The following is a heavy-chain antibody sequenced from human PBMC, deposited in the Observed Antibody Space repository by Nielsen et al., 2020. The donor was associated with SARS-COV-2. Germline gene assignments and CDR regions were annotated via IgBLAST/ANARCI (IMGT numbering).Heavy chain of an antibody. CDR2: IYYSGRT. V-gene: IGHV4-59*01. J-gene: IGHJ2*01. CDR3: ARSLLTTVVTPHWYFDL. D-gene: IGHD4-23*01. Sequence: SETLSLTCTVSGGSISSYYWSWIRQPPGKGLEWIGYIYYSGRTNYNPSLKSRVTISVDTSKNQFSLKLSSVTAADTAVYYCARSLLTTVVTPHWYFDLWGRGTLVTVSS. CDR1: GGSISSYY.